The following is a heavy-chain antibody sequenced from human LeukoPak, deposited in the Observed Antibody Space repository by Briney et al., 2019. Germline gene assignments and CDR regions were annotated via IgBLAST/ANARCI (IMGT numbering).Heavy chain of an antibody. D-gene: IGHD5-24*01. J-gene: IGHJ3*02. V-gene: IGHV3-53*01. CDR2: IYSGGST. CDR1: GFTVSSNY. Sequence: PGGSLRLSCVASGFTVSSNYMSWVRQAPGKGLEWVSVIYSGGSTYYADSVKGRFTISRDNSKNTLYLQMNSLRDEDTAVYYCASAGGRWLQLFTFGDAFDIWGQGTMVTVSS. CDR3: ASAGGRWLQLFTFGDAFDI.